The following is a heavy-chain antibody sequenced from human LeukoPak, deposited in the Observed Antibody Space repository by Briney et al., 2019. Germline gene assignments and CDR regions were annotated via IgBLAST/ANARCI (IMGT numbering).Heavy chain of an antibody. V-gene: IGHV4-59*01. Sequence: SETLSLTCTVSGGSISSYYWSWIRQPPGKGLERIGYIYYSGSTNVNPSLKSRVTISVDTSKNQFSLRLSSVTAADTAVYYCARDLGYCSSTSCYPYFDPWGQGTLVTVSS. CDR2: IYYSGST. J-gene: IGHJ5*02. CDR3: ARDLGYCSSTSCYPYFDP. CDR1: GGSISSYY. D-gene: IGHD2-2*01.